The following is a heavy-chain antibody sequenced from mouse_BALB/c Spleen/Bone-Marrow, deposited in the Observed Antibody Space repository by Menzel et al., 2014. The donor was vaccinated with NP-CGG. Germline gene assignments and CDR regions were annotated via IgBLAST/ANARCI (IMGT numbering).Heavy chain of an antibody. CDR3: ARESIYYYGSTLDY. Sequence: QVQLQQSGAELVRPGVSVKISCKGSGYTFTDYAMHWVKQSHAKSLEWIGVISTYYGDASYNQKFKGKATMTVDKPSSTAYMELARLTSEDSAIYYCARESIYYYGSTLDYWGQGTTLTVSS. V-gene: IGHV1S137*01. J-gene: IGHJ2*01. D-gene: IGHD1-1*01. CDR2: ISTYYGDA. CDR1: GYTFTDYA.